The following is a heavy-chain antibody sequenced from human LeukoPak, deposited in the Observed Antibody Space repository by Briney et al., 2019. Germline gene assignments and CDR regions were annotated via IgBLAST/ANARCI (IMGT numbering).Heavy chain of an antibody. J-gene: IGHJ4*02. CDR3: ARDVRGVRDYSDY. V-gene: IGHV1-18*01. CDR2: IRAYNGNT. Sequence: PLKLSSKASGYTFTIYVISMVRQAPGQGLERMGWIRAYNGNTTYAQKFKGRVTMTTETSKSKAYMELRSLRSDDTGVCYCARDVRGVRDYSDYWGQGTLVTVSS. D-gene: IGHD3-10*01. CDR1: GYTFTIYV.